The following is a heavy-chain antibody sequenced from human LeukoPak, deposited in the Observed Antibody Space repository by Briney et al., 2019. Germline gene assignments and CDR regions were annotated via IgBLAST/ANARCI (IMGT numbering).Heavy chain of an antibody. Sequence: GGSLRLSCAASGFTFSSYGMHWVRQAPGKGLEWVAVIWYDGSNKYYADSVKGRFTISRDNSKNTLYLQMKSLRAEDTAVYYCAREVEYGDYGFDYWGQGTLVTVSS. J-gene: IGHJ4*02. CDR3: AREVEYGDYGFDY. CDR2: IWYDGSNK. CDR1: GFTFSSYG. V-gene: IGHV3-33*01. D-gene: IGHD4-17*01.